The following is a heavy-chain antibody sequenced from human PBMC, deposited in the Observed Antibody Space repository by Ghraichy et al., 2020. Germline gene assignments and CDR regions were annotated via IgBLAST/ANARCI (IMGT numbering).Heavy chain of an antibody. D-gene: IGHD6-19*01. Sequence: SETLSLTCTVSGGSISSSSYYWGWIRQPPGKGLEWIGSIYYSGSTYYNPSLKSRVTISVDTSKNQFSLKLSSVTAADTAVYYCARLGSSGWYQFWDWFDPWGQGTLVTVSS. CDR1: GGSISSSSYY. V-gene: IGHV4-39*01. CDR2: IYYSGST. CDR3: ARLGSSGWYQFWDWFDP. J-gene: IGHJ5*02.